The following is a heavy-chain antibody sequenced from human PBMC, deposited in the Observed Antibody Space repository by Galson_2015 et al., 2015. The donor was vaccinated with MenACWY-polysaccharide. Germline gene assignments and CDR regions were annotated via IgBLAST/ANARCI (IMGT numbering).Heavy chain of an antibody. J-gene: IGHJ4*02. CDR1: GPTFSGYA. D-gene: IGHD3-10*01. V-gene: IGHV3-23*01. Sequence: SLRLSCAASGPTFSGYAMGWVRQAPGKGPEWVSGLNSGATNTYYADSVRGRFTISRDNSKNTLYLQMNSLRAEDTALYYCAKGAAHYGSGNYYDYWGQGTLVTVSS. CDR2: LNSGATNT. CDR3: AKGAAHYGSGNYYDY.